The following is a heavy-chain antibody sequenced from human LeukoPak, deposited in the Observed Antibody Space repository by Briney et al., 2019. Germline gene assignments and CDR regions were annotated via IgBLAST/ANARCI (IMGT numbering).Heavy chain of an antibody. D-gene: IGHD1-1*01. CDR1: GFSFSDYY. J-gene: IGHJ4*02. Sequence: GGSLRLSCAASGFSFSDYYMSWIRQAPGKGLEWIPYISGDGITRYTESVKGRFTISRDNAKNSLYLQMNSLRADDTAVYYCASVEGATDYWGQGALVAVST. CDR3: ASVEGATDY. CDR2: ISGDGITR. V-gene: IGHV3-11*01.